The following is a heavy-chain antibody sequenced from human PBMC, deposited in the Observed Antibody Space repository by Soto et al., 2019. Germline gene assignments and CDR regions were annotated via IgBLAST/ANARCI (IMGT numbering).Heavy chain of an antibody. D-gene: IGHD3-22*01. J-gene: IGHJ5*02. CDR1: GFPFGDFA. CDR3: VNPPPRTITARVVTIS. CDR2: IRGSGGDT. Sequence: EVQLLESGGGLVQPGGSLRLSCAADGFPFGDFAMSWVRQAPGKGLEWVSTIRGSGGDTYYEDSVKGRFTISRDNSKNTLYLKMNSLRADDTAIYYCVNPPPRTITARVVTISCGQGTLVTVSS. V-gene: IGHV3-23*01.